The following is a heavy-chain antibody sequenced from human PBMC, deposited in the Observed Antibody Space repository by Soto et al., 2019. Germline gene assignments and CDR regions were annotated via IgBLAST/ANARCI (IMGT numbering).Heavy chain of an antibody. CDR1: GGSITSSGYL. D-gene: IGHD1-26*01. CDR2: MRYSGDT. CDR3: VCSLGPTTGIDY. V-gene: IGHV4-39*01. Sequence: QLHLQQLGPGVVKPSETLSLSCTVSGGSITSSGYLWGWIRQTPGKGLEWIGNMRYSGDTHSDPSLQSRVTISVDTPKSQFALTLRSVTAADTAIYFCVCSLGPTTGIDYWGQGILVTVSS. J-gene: IGHJ4*02.